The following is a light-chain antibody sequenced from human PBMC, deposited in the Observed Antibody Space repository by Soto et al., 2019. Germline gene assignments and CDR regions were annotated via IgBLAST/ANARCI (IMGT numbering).Light chain of an antibody. CDR3: AAWDDNLNAYV. Sequence: QPVLTQPPSTSSTPGQTVTISCSGSTSNIGTFYVYWYQHLPGTAPKLLIYIGDQRASGVSDRFSASKSGTSASLAISGLRSDDEADYYCAAWDDNLNAYVFGSGTQVTVL. CDR1: TSNIGTFY. V-gene: IGLV1-47*02. J-gene: IGLJ1*01. CDR2: IGD.